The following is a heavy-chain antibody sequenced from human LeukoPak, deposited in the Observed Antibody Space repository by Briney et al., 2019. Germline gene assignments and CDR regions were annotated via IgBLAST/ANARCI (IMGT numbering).Heavy chain of an antibody. Sequence: GASVKVSCTASGGTFSSYAISWVRQAPGQGLEWMGGIIPIFGTANYAQKFQGRVTITADESTSTAYTELSSLRSEDTAVYYCAIPPGREGGYFDYWGQGTLVTVSS. CDR3: AIPPGREGGYFDY. CDR2: IIPIFGTA. CDR1: GGTFSSYA. J-gene: IGHJ4*02. V-gene: IGHV1-69*13. D-gene: IGHD3-10*01.